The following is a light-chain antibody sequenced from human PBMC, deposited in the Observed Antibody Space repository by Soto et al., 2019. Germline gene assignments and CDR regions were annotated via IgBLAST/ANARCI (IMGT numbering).Light chain of an antibody. Sequence: QTVVTQEPSLTVSPGGTVTLTCASSTGAVTSGHYPHWFQQKPGQVPTTLIYDTNIRHSWTPARFSDSLLGDKAALTLSDAQPDDEAEYYRLVIYVGGGEVFGPGTKLTVL. CDR2: DTN. CDR3: LVIYVGGGEV. V-gene: IGLV7-46*01. CDR1: TGAVTSGHY. J-gene: IGLJ1*01.